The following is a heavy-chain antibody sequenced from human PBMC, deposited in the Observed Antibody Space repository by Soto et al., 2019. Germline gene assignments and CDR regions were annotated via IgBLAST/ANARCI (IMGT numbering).Heavy chain of an antibody. Sequence: EVQVLDSGGGLVQPGGSLRLSCAASGFTFNNYAMNWVRQAPGKGLEWVATISATGGSTYYADSVKGRFTISRDNSKDTLYLQMNGLRGEDTGVYYWAKDRLAGNFGYWGQGTQVTVSS. J-gene: IGHJ4*02. CDR2: ISATGGST. V-gene: IGHV3-23*01. CDR1: GFTFNNYA. CDR3: AKDRLAGNFGY.